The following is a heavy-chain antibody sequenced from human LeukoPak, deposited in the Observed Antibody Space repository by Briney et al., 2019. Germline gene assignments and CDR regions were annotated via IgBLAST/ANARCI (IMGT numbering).Heavy chain of an antibody. J-gene: IGHJ4*02. CDR2: ITGSGGST. V-gene: IGHV3-23*01. Sequence: QTGGSLRLSCEASGFTLSVYYMSWVRQAPGKGLEWVSSITGSGGSTYYADSVKGRFTISRDNSKNTLYLQMSSLRAEDTAVYYCAKDKGDFWSGHHYWGQGTLVTVSS. D-gene: IGHD3-3*01. CDR1: GFTLSVYY. CDR3: AKDKGDFWSGHHY.